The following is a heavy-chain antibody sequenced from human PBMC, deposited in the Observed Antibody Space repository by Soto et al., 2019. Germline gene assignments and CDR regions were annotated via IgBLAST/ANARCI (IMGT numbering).Heavy chain of an antibody. V-gene: IGHV1-69*13. Sequence: GASVKVSCKASGGTFSSYAISWVRQPPGQGLEWMGGIIPIFGTANYAQKFQGRVTITADESTSTAYMELSSLRSEDTAVYYCARRPAAIRGYYYGMDVWGQGTTVTVSS. CDR2: IIPIFGTA. J-gene: IGHJ6*02. D-gene: IGHD2-2*02. CDR3: ARRPAAIRGYYYGMDV. CDR1: GGTFSSYA.